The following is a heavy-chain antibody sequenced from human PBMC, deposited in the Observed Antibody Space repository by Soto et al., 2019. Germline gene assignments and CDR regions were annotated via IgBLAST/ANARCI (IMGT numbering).Heavy chain of an antibody. J-gene: IGHJ4*02. Sequence: VLLQQLGAGRLKPSETLAPTCAGYGGSFNDYFWGRIRQSPGTGLEWIGEINHSGSANYNPSLKSRVTISVDTSKNQFSLKLYSMTAADAAVYYCARVSDYWSQGTLVTVSS. CDR3: ARVSDY. V-gene: IGHV4-34*01. CDR2: INHSGSA. CDR1: GGSFNDYF.